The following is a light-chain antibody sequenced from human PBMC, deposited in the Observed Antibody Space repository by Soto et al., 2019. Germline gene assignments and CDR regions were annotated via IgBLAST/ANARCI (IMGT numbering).Light chain of an antibody. Sequence: EIVLTQSPGTLSLSPGERATLSCRASQSVSNSFLAWYQQKPGQAPRLLIYGASTRAAGIPDRFSGSGSGTDFTLTVSRLEPEDFAVYYCQQYGNSPPYTFGQGTNLEIK. CDR1: QSVSNSF. V-gene: IGKV3-20*01. J-gene: IGKJ2*01. CDR3: QQYGNSPPYT. CDR2: GAS.